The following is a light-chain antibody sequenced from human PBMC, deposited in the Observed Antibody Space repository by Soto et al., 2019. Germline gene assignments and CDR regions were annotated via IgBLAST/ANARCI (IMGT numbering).Light chain of an antibody. Sequence: DIQMTQSPSTLSASVGDRVTITCRASQSISSWLAWYQQKPGKAPKLLIYDASSLESGVPSRFSGSASGTEFTLTISSLQPDDFATYYCQQYNSYPYTFGPGTKVDIK. J-gene: IGKJ3*01. CDR1: QSISSW. CDR3: QQYNSYPYT. V-gene: IGKV1-5*01. CDR2: DAS.